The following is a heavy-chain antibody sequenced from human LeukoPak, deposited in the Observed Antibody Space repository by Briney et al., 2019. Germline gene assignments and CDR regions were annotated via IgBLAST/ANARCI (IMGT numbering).Heavy chain of an antibody. Sequence: PGGSLRLSSAPSRFTSITYAISSVRQAPGKGLEGVSTIGGSGGSTYYADSVKGRFTISRSNSENTLYLQMNSLRAEDTAVYYCAKFMAAWFGDYWGQGTLVTVSS. CDR2: IGGSGGST. D-gene: IGHD3-10*01. CDR3: AKFMAAWFGDY. J-gene: IGHJ4*02. V-gene: IGHV3-23*01. CDR1: RFTSITYA.